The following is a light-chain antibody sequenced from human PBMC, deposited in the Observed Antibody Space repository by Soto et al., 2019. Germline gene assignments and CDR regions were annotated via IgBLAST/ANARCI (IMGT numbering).Light chain of an antibody. J-gene: IGKJ2*03. Sequence: IQLIQSPSSLSAAVGDRVTITCRASQGISSYLAWYQQKPGKAPKFLIYAASTLQRGLPSRFSGSGSGTHCTLAISSLQPEDFETYCCHQFNSYAPSFCQGTELDIK. CDR1: QGISSY. CDR3: HQFNSYAPS. V-gene: IGKV1-9*01. CDR2: AAS.